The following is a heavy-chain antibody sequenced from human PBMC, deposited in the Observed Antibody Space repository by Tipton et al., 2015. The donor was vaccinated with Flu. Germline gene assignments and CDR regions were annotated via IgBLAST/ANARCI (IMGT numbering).Heavy chain of an antibody. CDR2: ISGTSGTI. CDR1: GFNFNTYS. V-gene: IGHV3-48*04. CDR3: ARVVQYSDSHYMDV. D-gene: IGHD2/OR15-2a*01. J-gene: IGHJ6*03. Sequence: GSLRLSCAASGFNFNTYSMNWVRQAPGKGLEWIAYISGTSGTIYYADSMKGRFTISRDNADNSLYLQMNSLRAEDTAIYYCARVVQYSDSHYMDVWGKGTTVTVSS.